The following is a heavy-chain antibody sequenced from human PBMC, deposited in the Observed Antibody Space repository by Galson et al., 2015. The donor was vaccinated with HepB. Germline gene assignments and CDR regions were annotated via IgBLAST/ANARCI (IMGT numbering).Heavy chain of an antibody. CDR3: ASPTPFDDVFDV. V-gene: IGHV1-3*01. J-gene: IGHJ3*01. CDR1: GFNFNSYA. CDR2: INAGSHNT. Sequence: SVKVSCKASGFNFNSYAMHWVRQAPGQGLEWMGWINAGSHNTRYSLEFQDRLTITRDTSASTVYMELSSLTSGDTALYFCASPTPFDDVFDVWGQGTLVTVSS.